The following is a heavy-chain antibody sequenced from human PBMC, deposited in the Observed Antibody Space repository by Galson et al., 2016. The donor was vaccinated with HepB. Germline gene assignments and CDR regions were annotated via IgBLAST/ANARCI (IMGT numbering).Heavy chain of an antibody. V-gene: IGHV3-72*01. CDR3: ARVVIKWDHKNYYSYYYMDV. D-gene: IGHD1-26*01. J-gene: IGHJ6*03. CDR2: IRNKANSYTT. Sequence: SCAASGFTFSDYYMDWVRPAPGKGLEWVGLIRNKANSYTTEYAASVTGRFTISRDDPENSLYLQMNRLKVEDTAVYYCARVVIKWDHKNYYSYYYMDVWGKGPTVTFSS. CDR1: GFTFSDYY.